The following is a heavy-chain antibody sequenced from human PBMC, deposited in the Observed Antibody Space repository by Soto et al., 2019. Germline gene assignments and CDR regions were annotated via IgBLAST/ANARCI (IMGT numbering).Heavy chain of an antibody. V-gene: IGHV1-18*01. J-gene: IGHJ4*01. Sequence: QVQLVQSGAEVKKPGASVKVSCKASGYTFTSYGISWVRQAPGQGLEWMGWISAYNGNTNYAQKLQGRVTMTTDTTTSTAYMELSSLIADVTAVYYDAILHGSWCETSCWGRGTLVTVSS. CDR2: ISAYNGNT. CDR1: GYTFTSYG. CDR3: AILHGSWCETSC. D-gene: IGHD3-10*01.